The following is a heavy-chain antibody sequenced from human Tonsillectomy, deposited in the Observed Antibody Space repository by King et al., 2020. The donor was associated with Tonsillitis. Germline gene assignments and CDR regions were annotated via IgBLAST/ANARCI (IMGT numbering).Heavy chain of an antibody. V-gene: IGHV3-23*03. CDR2: IYSGGSST. D-gene: IGHD3-9*01. Sequence: VQLVESGRGLVQPGGSLRLSCAASGFTFSSYAMSWVRQAPGKGLEWVSVIYSGGSSTYYADSVKGRFTISRDNSKNTLYLQMNSLRAEDTAVYYCAKYMYYDILTGYSAFDIWGQGTMVSVSS. CDR3: AKYMYYDILTGYSAFDI. CDR1: GFTFSSYA. J-gene: IGHJ3*02.